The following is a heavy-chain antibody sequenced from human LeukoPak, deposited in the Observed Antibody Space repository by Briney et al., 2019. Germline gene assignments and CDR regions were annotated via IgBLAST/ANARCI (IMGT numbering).Heavy chain of an antibody. CDR3: AKNRGGTYKYYMDA. CDR1: GFTFNNYA. CDR2: VSGSGGAT. J-gene: IGHJ6*03. V-gene: IGHV3-23*01. Sequence: GGSLRLSCAASGFTFNNYAMSWVRQAPGMGLEWLSYVSGSGGATYYAASVKGRFTISRDNSKNTVYLQMGSLRAEGTAVYYCAKNRGGTYKYYMDAWGNGTTVTVSS. D-gene: IGHD1-1*01.